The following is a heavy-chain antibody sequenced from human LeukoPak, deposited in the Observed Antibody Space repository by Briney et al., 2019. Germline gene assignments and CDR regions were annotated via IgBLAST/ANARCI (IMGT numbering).Heavy chain of an antibody. CDR3: ARHAYDFWSGYPDY. D-gene: IGHD3-3*01. J-gene: IGHJ4*02. Sequence: SETLSLTCAVYGGSFSGYYWSWIRQPPGKGLEWIGEINHSGSTNYNPSLKSRVTISVDTSKNQFSLKLSSVTAADTAVYYCARHAYDFWSGYPDYWGQGTLVTVSS. CDR2: INHSGST. V-gene: IGHV4-34*01. CDR1: GGSFSGYY.